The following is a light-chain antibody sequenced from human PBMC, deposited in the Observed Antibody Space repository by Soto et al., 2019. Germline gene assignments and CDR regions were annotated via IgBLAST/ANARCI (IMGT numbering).Light chain of an antibody. CDR3: SSYTSSSTPHVV. CDR2: DVS. CDR1: SSDVGGYNY. V-gene: IGLV2-14*01. Sequence: QSLLTQPASVSGSPGQSITISCTGTSSDVGGYNYVSWYQQHPGKAPKLMIYDVSNRPSGVSNRFSGSKSGNTASLTISGLQAEDEADYYCSSYTSSSTPHVVFGGGTKLTVL. J-gene: IGLJ2*01.